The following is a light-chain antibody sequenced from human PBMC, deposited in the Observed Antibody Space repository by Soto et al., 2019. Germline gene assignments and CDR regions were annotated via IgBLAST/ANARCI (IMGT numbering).Light chain of an antibody. CDR3: QQYNNWPPWT. V-gene: IGKV3-15*01. CDR2: GAS. J-gene: IGKJ1*01. Sequence: EIVMTQSPATLSVSPGERATLPCRASQSVSSNLAWYHQKPGQAPRLLIYGASTTATGIPARFSGSGSGTEFTVTISGLQCEDFAVYYCQQYNNWPPWTFGQGTKVDIK. CDR1: QSVSSN.